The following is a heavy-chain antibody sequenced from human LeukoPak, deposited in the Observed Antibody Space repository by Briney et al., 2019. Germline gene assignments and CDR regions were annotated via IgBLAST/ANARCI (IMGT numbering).Heavy chain of an antibody. CDR3: AREIVVVSLYYYSMDV. CDR2: MNPNSGNT. V-gene: IGHV1-8*01. D-gene: IGHD2-15*01. J-gene: IGHJ6*02. CDR1: GYTFTSYD. Sequence: GASMKVSCKASGYTFTSYDINWVRQATGQGLEWMGWMNPNSGNTGYAQKFQGRVTMTRNTSISTAYMELSSLRSEDTAVYYCAREIVVVSLYYYSMDVWGQGTTVTVSS.